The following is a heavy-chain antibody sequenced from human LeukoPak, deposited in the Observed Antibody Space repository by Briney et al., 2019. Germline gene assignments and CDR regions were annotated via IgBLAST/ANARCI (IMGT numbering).Heavy chain of an antibody. CDR1: GGSFSSYY. J-gene: IGHJ4*02. CDR2: INHSGSS. Sequence: SETLSLTCAVYGGSFSSYYWSWIRQAPGKGLEWVGEINHSGSSKYNPSLKSRVTISVATSKNQFSLKLSSVTAADTAVYYCARASFPYSSSHYWGQGTLATVSS. V-gene: IGHV4-34*01. CDR3: ARASFPYSSSHY. D-gene: IGHD6-13*01.